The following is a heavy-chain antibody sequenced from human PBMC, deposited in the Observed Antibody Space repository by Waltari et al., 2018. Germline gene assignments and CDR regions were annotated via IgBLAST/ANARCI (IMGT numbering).Heavy chain of an antibody. D-gene: IGHD3-22*01. V-gene: IGHV3-9*01. CDR3: AKSHYYDSSGYPRDWYFDL. CDR1: GFTFDDYA. CDR2: ISWNSGSI. Sequence: EVQLVESGGGLVQPGRSLRLSCAASGFTFDDYAMHWVRQAPGKGLEWVSGISWNSGSIGYADSVKGRFTISRDNAKNSLYLQMNSLRAEDTALYYCAKSHYYDSSGYPRDWYFDLWGRGTLVTVSS. J-gene: IGHJ2*01.